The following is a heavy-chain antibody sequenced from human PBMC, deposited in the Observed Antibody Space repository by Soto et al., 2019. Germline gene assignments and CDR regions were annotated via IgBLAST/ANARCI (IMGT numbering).Heavy chain of an antibody. Sequence: SVKVSCKASGGTFSSYTISWVRQAPGQGLEWMGRIIPILGIANYAQKFQGRVTITADKSTSTAYMELSSLRSEDTAVYYCASTDCSSTSCYVENGMDVWGQGTTVTVSS. V-gene: IGHV1-69*02. CDR1: GGTFSSYT. CDR3: ASTDCSSTSCYVENGMDV. D-gene: IGHD2-2*01. J-gene: IGHJ6*02. CDR2: IIPILGIA.